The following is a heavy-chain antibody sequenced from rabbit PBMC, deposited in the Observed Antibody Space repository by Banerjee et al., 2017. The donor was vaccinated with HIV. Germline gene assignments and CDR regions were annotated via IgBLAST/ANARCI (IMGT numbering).Heavy chain of an antibody. CDR3: ASSSGYYAYFDL. J-gene: IGHJ4*01. CDR1: GIDFSSSYY. D-gene: IGHD1-1*01. Sequence: QEQLVESGGGLVQPGASLTLTCKASGIDFSSSYYICWVRQAPGKGLELIACIYAGSSGSTYYASWAKGRFTISKTSWTTVTLQMTSLTAADTATYFCASSSGYYAYFDLWGPGTLVTVS. V-gene: IGHV1S45*01. CDR2: IYAGSSGST.